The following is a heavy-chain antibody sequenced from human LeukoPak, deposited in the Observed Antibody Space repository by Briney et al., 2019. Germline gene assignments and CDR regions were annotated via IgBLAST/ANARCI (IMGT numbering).Heavy chain of an antibody. D-gene: IGHD2-2*01. CDR3: ARHVGYCSSTSCYPWFDP. CDR1: GGSFSGYY. Sequence: SETLSLTCAVYGGSFSGYYWSWIRQPPGKGLEWIGYIYYSGSTNYNPSLKSRVTISVDTSKNQFSLKLSSVTAADTAVYYCARHVGYCSSTSCYPWFDPWGQGTLVTVSS. CDR2: IYYSGST. V-gene: IGHV4-59*08. J-gene: IGHJ5*02.